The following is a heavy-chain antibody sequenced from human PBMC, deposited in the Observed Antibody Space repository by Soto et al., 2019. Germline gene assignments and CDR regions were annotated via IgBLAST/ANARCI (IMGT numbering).Heavy chain of an antibody. CDR3: AKGRRYTF. Sequence: QIQLLQSGAEVKKPGASVKISCKASGYTFSFDYLSWVRRAPGQGLQWMGKINPDGGATTYAQSFPGKVSITSDASTGTVYMELSNLTSDATAVYYCAKGRRYTFWGQGTLVSVS. D-gene: IGHD1-1*01. CDR1: GYTFSFDY. J-gene: IGHJ4*02. CDR2: INPDGGAT. V-gene: IGHV1-46*01.